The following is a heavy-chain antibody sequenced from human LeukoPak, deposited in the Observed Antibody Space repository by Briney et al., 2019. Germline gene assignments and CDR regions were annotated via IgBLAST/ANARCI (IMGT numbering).Heavy chain of an antibody. CDR3: AKDRGSIFGVVILDY. J-gene: IGHJ4*02. Sequence: GGSLRLSCAASGFTVSSNYMSWVRQAPGKGLEWVSVIYSGGSTYYADSVKGRFTISRDNAKNSLYLQMNSLRAEDMALYYCAKDRGSIFGVVILDYWGQGTLVTVSS. CDR2: IYSGGST. D-gene: IGHD3-3*01. V-gene: IGHV3-53*05. CDR1: GFTVSSNY.